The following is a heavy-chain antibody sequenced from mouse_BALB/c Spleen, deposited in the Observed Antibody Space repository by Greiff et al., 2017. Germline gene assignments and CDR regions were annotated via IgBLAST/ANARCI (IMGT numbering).Heavy chain of an antibody. CDR1: GFTFSSYG. CDR3: ARQGSTMITTAFAY. J-gene: IGHJ3*01. D-gene: IGHD2-4*01. Sequence: EVNVVESGGDLVKPGGSLKLSCAASGFTFSSYGMSWVRQTPDKRLEWVATISSGGSYTYYPDSVKGRFTISRDNAKNTLYLQMSSLKSEDTAMYYCARQGSTMITTAFAYWGQGTLVTVSA. CDR2: ISSGGSYT. V-gene: IGHV5-6*01.